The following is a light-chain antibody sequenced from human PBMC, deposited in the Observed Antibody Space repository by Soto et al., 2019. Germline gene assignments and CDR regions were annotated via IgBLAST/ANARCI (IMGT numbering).Light chain of an antibody. CDR2: AYA. CDR1: SSNIGAGYD. Sequence: QSVLTQPPSVSGAPGQRVTISCNGSSSNIGAGYDVHWYQRLPGTAPKLLIYAYAKRPSGVPDRFSGSKSGTSASLAITGLQADDEADYYCQSYDRSLSGDVFGTGTKLTVL. CDR3: QSYDRSLSGDV. V-gene: IGLV1-40*01. J-gene: IGLJ1*01.